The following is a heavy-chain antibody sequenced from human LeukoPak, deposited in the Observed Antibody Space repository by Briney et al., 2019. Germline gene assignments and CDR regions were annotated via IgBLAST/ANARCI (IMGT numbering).Heavy chain of an antibody. D-gene: IGHD2-21*01. CDR3: ASLAYCGGDCYSDDAFDI. CDR2: IYTSGST. Sequence: SETLPLTCTVSGGSISSYYWSWIRQPAGKGPEWIGRIYTSGSTNYNPSLKSRVTMSVDTSKNQFSLKLSSVTAADTAVYYCASLAYCGGDCYSDDAFDIWGQGTMVTVSS. CDR1: GGSISSYY. J-gene: IGHJ3*02. V-gene: IGHV4-4*07.